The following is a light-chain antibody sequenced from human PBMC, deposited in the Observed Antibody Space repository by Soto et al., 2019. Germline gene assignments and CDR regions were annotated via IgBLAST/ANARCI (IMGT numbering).Light chain of an antibody. CDR3: QQSYSTHYT. Sequence: DMQMTQSPSSLSASVGDRVTITCRASQSINTYLNWYQQKPGKAPKLLIYSASSLQSGVPSRFSGSGSGTDFTLTISSLQLEDFATYHCQQSYSTHYTFGQGTKVEI. CDR1: QSINTY. J-gene: IGKJ2*01. V-gene: IGKV1-39*01. CDR2: SAS.